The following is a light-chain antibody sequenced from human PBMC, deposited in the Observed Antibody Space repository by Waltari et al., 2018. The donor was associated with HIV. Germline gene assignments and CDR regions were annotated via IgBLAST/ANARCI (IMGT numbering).Light chain of an antibody. Sequence: SYELTQPPSLSVSPGQTARITCSGDALPKQYAYWYQQKAGQAPILVIYKDSERPSGIPERFSGSSSGTTVTLTISGVQAIDEADYYCQSADSSGTYVVFGGGTKLTVL. CDR2: KDS. CDR3: QSADSSGTYVV. V-gene: IGLV3-25*03. CDR1: ALPKQY. J-gene: IGLJ2*01.